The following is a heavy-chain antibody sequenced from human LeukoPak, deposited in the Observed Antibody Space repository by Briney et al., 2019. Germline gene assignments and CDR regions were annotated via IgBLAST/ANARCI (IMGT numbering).Heavy chain of an antibody. CDR2: ISYDGSNR. J-gene: IGHJ4*02. CDR1: GFAFSYFG. CDR3: AKAYSYGYLDYFDY. Sequence: GGSLRLSCAASGFAFSYFGMHWVRQAPGKGLEWVATISYDGSNRYYADSVKGRFTISRDNSKNTLYLQMNSLRAEDTAVYYCAKAYSYGYLDYFDYWGQGTLVTVSS. V-gene: IGHV3-30*18. D-gene: IGHD5-18*01.